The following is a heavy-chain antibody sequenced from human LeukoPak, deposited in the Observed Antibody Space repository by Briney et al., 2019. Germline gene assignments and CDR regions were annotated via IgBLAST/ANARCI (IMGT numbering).Heavy chain of an antibody. Sequence: GGSLRLSCAASGFTFSSYAMHWVRQAPGKGLEWVAVISYDGSNKYYADSVKGRFTISRDNSENTLYLQMNSLRAEDTAVYYCARYQLGLYYFDYWGQGTLVTVSS. D-gene: IGHD2-2*01. CDR3: ARYQLGLYYFDY. CDR2: ISYDGSNK. J-gene: IGHJ4*02. CDR1: GFTFSSYA. V-gene: IGHV3-30-3*01.